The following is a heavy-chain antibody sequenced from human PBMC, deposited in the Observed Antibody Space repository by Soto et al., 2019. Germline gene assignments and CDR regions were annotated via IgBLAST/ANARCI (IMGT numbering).Heavy chain of an antibody. CDR2: IYYSETT. CDR1: GVSVTNGDYY. Sequence: SETLSLTCAVSGVSVTNGDYYWSWMRQSPVKGLEWIGNIYYSETTSYNPSLNSRLSISIDTSRNQFSLQLTSLTAAHTAIYYCARQRRGGYWFDPWGQGTLVTVS. V-gene: IGHV4-30-4*01. J-gene: IGHJ5*02. CDR3: ARQRRGGYWFDP.